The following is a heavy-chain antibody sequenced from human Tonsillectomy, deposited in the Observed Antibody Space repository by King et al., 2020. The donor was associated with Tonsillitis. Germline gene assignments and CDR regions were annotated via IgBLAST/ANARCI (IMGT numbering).Heavy chain of an antibody. D-gene: IGHD2-2*01. CDR2: ISGSGGST. V-gene: IGHV3-23*04. CDR3: AKGGYCSSTSCYPTDY. Sequence: VQLVESGGGLVQPGGSLRLSCAASGFTFSSYAMSWVRQAPGKGLEWVSAISGSGGSTYYADSVKGRFTISRDNSKNTLYLKMNSLRAEDTAVYYCAKGGYCSSTSCYPTDYWGQGTLVTVSS. J-gene: IGHJ4*02. CDR1: GFTFSSYA.